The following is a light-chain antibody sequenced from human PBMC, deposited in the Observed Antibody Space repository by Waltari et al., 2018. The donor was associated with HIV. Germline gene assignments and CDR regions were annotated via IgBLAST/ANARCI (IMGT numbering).Light chain of an antibody. CDR3: SSYAGSNNVV. Sequence: QSALTQPPSASGSPGQSVTISCTGTSSDVGGYNYVPWYQQHPGKAPKLMIYEVSKRPSGVPDRFSGSKYGNTASLTVSGLQAEDEADYYCSSYAGSNNVVFGGGTKLTVL. CDR2: EVS. V-gene: IGLV2-8*01. J-gene: IGLJ2*01. CDR1: SSDVGGYNY.